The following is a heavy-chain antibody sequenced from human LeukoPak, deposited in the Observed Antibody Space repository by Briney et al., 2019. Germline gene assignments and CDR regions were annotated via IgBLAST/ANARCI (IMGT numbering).Heavy chain of an antibody. CDR3: ASRFDVWGSYRHDAFDI. D-gene: IGHD3-16*02. Sequence: GESLKISCKGSGYSFTSYWIGWVRQMPGKGLEWMGIIYPGDSDTRYSPSFQGQVTISADKSISTAYLQWSSLKASDTAMYYCASRFDVWGSYRHDAFDIWGQGTMVTVSS. V-gene: IGHV5-51*01. CDR1: GYSFTSYW. J-gene: IGHJ3*02. CDR2: IYPGDSDT.